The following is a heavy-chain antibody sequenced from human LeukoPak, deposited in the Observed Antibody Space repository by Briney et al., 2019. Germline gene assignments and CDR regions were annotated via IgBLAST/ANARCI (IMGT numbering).Heavy chain of an antibody. CDR2: IYYTGST. CDR3: ARVKRDVLLWFGELTGHNYYYYYMDV. V-gene: IGHV4-39*06. D-gene: IGHD3-10*01. CDR1: GGSISSSTYY. Sequence: PSETRSLTCTVSGGSISSSTYYWGWIRQPPGKGLEWTGSIYYTGSTYYNPSLRSRVTRSVDTSKNQFALKLSSVTAADTAVYYCARVKRDVLLWFGELTGHNYYYYYMDVWGKGTTVTISS. J-gene: IGHJ6*03.